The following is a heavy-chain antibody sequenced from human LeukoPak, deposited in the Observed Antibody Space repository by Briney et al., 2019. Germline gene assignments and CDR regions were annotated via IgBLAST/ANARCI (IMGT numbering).Heavy chain of an antibody. CDR1: GYTFTSYG. CDR3: ARAYCGGDCYRPLYYYYYYMDV. CDR2: ISAYNGNT. V-gene: IGHV1-18*01. Sequence: GASVKVSCKASGYTFTSYGISWVRQAPGQGLEWMGWISAYNGNTNYAQKFQGRVTITTDESTSTAYMELSSLRSEDTAVYYCARAYCGGDCYRPLYYYYYYMDVWGKGTTVTVSS. D-gene: IGHD2-21*01. J-gene: IGHJ6*03.